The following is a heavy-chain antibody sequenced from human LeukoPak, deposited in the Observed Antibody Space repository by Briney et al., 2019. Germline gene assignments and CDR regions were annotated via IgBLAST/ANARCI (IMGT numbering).Heavy chain of an antibody. D-gene: IGHD2-15*01. Sequence: GGSLRLSCAASGFTFSSYAMSWVRQAPGKGLEWVSAIGHSGHTTYYADSVKGRFTIPRDSSKNTLNLQMNSLRAEDTAVYYCAKTNVKYCSGGSCFDAFDIWGQGTMVTVSS. CDR2: IGHSGHTT. J-gene: IGHJ3*02. CDR3: AKTNVKYCSGGSCFDAFDI. V-gene: IGHV3-23*01. CDR1: GFTFSSYA.